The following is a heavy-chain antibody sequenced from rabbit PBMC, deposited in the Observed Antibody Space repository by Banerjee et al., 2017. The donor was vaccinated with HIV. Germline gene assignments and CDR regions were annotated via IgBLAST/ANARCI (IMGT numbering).Heavy chain of an antibody. Sequence: QLVQSWGGLVQPGGSLTLSCKASGFDFSSYYMSWVRQAPGKGLEWIGIIYAGKGSTDYASWVNGRFTISSDNAQNTVDLQMNSLTAADTATYFCARDLAGVIGWNFNLWGPGTLVTVS. D-gene: IGHD4-1*01. V-gene: IGHV1S7*01. CDR2: IYAGKGST. J-gene: IGHJ4*01. CDR1: GFDFSSYY. CDR3: ARDLAGVIGWNFNL.